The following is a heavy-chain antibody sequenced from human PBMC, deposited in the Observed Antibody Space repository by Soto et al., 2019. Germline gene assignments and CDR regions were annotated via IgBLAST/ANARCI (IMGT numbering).Heavy chain of an antibody. J-gene: IGHJ4*02. V-gene: IGHV3-30*18. D-gene: IGHD6-13*01. CDR1: GFTFSSCG. CDR3: AKDRSSSWSLDY. Sequence: QVQLVESGGVVVQPGRSLRLSCAASGFTFSSCGMHWVRQAPGKGLEWVAVISYDGSNKYYADSVKGRFTISRDNSKNTLSLQKNSLRAEDTAVYYCAKDRSSSWSLDYWGQGTLVPVSS. CDR2: ISYDGSNK.